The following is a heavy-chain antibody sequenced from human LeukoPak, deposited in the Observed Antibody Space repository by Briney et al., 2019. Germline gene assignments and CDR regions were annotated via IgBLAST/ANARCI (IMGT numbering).Heavy chain of an antibody. CDR1: GGSISSHY. D-gene: IGHD3-10*01. CDR3: AKWSYNDAFDI. Sequence: SETLSLTCTVSGGSISSHYWCWIRQPAGKGLEWIGRIYTSGSTNYNPSLQSRVTLSVDTSKNQFSLKLSSLTAADTAVYYCAKWSYNDAFDIWGQGTMVTVSS. V-gene: IGHV4-4*07. J-gene: IGHJ3*02. CDR2: IYTSGST.